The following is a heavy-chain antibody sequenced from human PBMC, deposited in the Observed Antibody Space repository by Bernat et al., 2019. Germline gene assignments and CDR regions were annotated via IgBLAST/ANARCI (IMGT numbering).Heavy chain of an antibody. CDR3: AKAGNYDFWSGSPVYYYYMDV. CDR2: ISGSGGST. V-gene: IGHV3-23*04. D-gene: IGHD3-3*01. Sequence: EVQLVESGGGLVQPGGSLRLSCAASGFTFSSYAMSWVRQAPGKGLEWVSAISGSGGSTYYADSVKGRFTISRDNSKNTLYLQMNSLRAEDTAVYYCAKAGNYDFWSGSPVYYYYMDVWGKGTMVTVSS. CDR1: GFTFSSYA. J-gene: IGHJ6*03.